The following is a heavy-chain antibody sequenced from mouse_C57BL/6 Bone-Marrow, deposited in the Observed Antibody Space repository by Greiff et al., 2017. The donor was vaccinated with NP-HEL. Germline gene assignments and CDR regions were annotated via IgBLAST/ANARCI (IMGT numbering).Heavy chain of an antibody. Sequence: EVQLVESGGGLVQPGGSMKLSCVASGFTFSNYWMNWVRQSPEKGLEWVAQIRLKSDNYETHYAESVKGRFTISRDDSKSSVYLQMNNLRAEDTGIYYCTSPDGYYPSYFDYWGQGTTLTVSS. J-gene: IGHJ2*01. CDR1: GFTFSNYW. D-gene: IGHD2-3*01. V-gene: IGHV6-3*01. CDR2: IRLKSDNYET. CDR3: TSPDGYYPSYFDY.